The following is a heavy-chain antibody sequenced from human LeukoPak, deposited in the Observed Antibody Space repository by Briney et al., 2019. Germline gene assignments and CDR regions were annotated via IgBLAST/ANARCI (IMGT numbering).Heavy chain of an antibody. D-gene: IGHD3-22*01. CDR2: MHSSGTA. CDR1: GGSITGYY. Sequence: SETLSLTCSVSGGSITGYYWNWIRQPPGKGMEWIAYMHSSGTAIYNPSLKSRVTMSVDTSKKQFSLKLSSVTASDTAVYYCASQFYYDSRGYPAFDYWGQGTLVTVS. J-gene: IGHJ4*02. V-gene: IGHV4-59*08. CDR3: ASQFYYDSRGYPAFDY.